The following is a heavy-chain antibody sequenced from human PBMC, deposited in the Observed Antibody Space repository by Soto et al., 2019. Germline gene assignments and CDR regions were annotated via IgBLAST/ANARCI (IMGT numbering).Heavy chain of an antibody. Sequence: PSETLSLTCAVSGGSVSSGSYYWSWIRQPPGKGLEWIGYIYYSGSTNYNPSLKSRVTISVDTSKNQFSLKLSSVTAADTAVYYGAREIYDSSGYYAPIDYWGQGTLVTVSS. D-gene: IGHD3-22*01. V-gene: IGHV4-61*01. CDR1: GGSVSSGSYY. CDR3: AREIYDSSGYYAPIDY. CDR2: IYYSGST. J-gene: IGHJ4*02.